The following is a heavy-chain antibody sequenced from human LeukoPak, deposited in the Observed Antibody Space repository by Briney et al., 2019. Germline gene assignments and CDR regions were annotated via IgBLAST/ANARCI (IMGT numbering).Heavy chain of an antibody. V-gene: IGHV4-39*07. CDR3: ARGFSYDSSGYRYNWFDP. Sequence: SETLSLTCTVSGGSISSSSYYWGWIRQPPGKGLEWIGSIYYSGSTYYNPSLKSRVTISVDTSKNQFSLKLSSVTAADTAVYYCARGFSYDSSGYRYNWFDPWGQGTLVTVSS. J-gene: IGHJ5*02. CDR1: GGSISSSSYY. D-gene: IGHD3-22*01. CDR2: IYYSGST.